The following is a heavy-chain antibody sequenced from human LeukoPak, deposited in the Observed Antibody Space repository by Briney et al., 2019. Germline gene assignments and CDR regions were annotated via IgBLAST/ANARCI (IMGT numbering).Heavy chain of an antibody. J-gene: IGHJ4*02. Sequence: PGGSLRLSCAASGFTFSSYAMSWVRQAPGKGLEGVSVVTNSGGNTYHADSVKGRFTISRDNSKNTLYLQMNSLRAEDTAVYYCAKGVGGNFPSSRLLDYWGQGTLVTVSS. CDR3: AKGVGGNFPSSRLLDY. V-gene: IGHV3-23*01. D-gene: IGHD4-23*01. CDR2: VTNSGGNT. CDR1: GFTFSSYA.